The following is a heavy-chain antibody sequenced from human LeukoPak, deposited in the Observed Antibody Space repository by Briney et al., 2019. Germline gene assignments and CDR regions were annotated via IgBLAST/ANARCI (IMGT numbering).Heavy chain of an antibody. V-gene: IGHV3-30*04. CDR2: IPYDGSNN. J-gene: IGHJ4*02. CDR3: VRDPQRREFDY. CDR1: GFMFSSYA. Sequence: GRSLRLSCSASGFMFSSYAFHWVRQAPGKGLEWVAFIPYDGSNNDYADSVKGRFTISRDNSKSTLYLQMNSLRVDDTAVYYCVRDPQRREFDYWGQGTLVTVSS. D-gene: IGHD1-26*01.